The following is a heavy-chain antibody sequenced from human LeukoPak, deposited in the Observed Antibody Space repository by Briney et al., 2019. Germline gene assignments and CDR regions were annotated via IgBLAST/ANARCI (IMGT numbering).Heavy chain of an antibody. V-gene: IGHV4-39*07. CDR2: FYDSGNT. CDR1: GGSISSSSYY. Sequence: SETLSLTCIVSGGSISSSSYYWDWIRQAPGEGPEWLGNFYDSGNTRYNPSLKSRVTISGDTSKNQFSLKLTSVTAADTAVYFCASTSPTTFSNYFDSWGQGTLVTVSS. J-gene: IGHJ4*02. CDR3: ASTSPTTFSNYFDS. D-gene: IGHD4-11*01.